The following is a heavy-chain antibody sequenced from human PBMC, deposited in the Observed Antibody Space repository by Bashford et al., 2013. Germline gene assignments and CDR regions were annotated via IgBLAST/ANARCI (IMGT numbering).Heavy chain of an antibody. J-gene: IGHJ4*02. D-gene: IGHD6-19*01. CDR1: GGTFSNYA. CDR3: ARQGGGWFNY. V-gene: IGHV1-69*13. Sequence: SVKVSCKASGGTFSNYAISWVRQAPGQGLEWMGGIIPIFGTANYAQKFQGRVTITADESTSTAYMELSRLRSDDTAVYYCARQGGGWFNYWGQGTLVTVSS. CDR2: IIPIFGTA.